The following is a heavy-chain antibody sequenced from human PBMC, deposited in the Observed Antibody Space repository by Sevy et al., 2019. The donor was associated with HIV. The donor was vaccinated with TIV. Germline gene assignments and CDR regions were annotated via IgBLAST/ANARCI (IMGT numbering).Heavy chain of an antibody. CDR3: ARDRGGVLDY. J-gene: IGHJ4*02. CDR2: ISSSSSYI. CDR1: GFTFSSYS. Sequence: GGSLRLTCAASGFTFSSYSMNWVRQAPGKGLEWVSSISSSSSYIYYADSVKGRFTISRDNAKNSLYLQMNSLRAEDTAVYYCARDRGGVLDYWGQGTLVTVSS. V-gene: IGHV3-21*01. D-gene: IGHD2-21*01.